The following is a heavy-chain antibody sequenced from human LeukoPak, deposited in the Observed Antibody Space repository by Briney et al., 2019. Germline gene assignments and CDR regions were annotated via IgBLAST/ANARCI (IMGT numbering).Heavy chain of an antibody. CDR2: ISSSSRTI. Sequence: GGSLRLSCAASGFTFSSYSITWVRQAPGKGLEWVSYISSSSRTIYYADSVKGRFTISRDNAKNSLYLQMNSLRAEDTAVYYCAKDVRSIFGVNWFDPWGQGTLVTVSS. CDR3: AKDVRSIFGVNWFDP. D-gene: IGHD3-3*01. V-gene: IGHV3-48*01. CDR1: GFTFSSYS. J-gene: IGHJ5*02.